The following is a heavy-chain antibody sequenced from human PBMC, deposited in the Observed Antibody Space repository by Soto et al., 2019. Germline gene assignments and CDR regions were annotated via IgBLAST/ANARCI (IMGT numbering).Heavy chain of an antibody. V-gene: IGHV1-69*13. D-gene: IGHD3-16*02. CDR1: GGTFSSYA. CDR3: AREQLRLGELSSDYFDY. CDR2: IIPIFGTA. Sequence: SVKVSCKASGGTFSSYAISWVRQAPGQGLEWMGGIIPIFGTANYAQKFQGRVTITADESTSTAYMELSSLRSEDTAVYYCAREQLRLGELSSDYFDYWGQGTLVTVSS. J-gene: IGHJ4*02.